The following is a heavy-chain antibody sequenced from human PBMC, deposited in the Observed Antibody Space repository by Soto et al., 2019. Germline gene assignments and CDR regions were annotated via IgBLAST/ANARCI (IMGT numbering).Heavy chain of an antibody. J-gene: IGHJ6*02. CDR1: GGSISSGGYY. Sequence: QVQLQESGPGLVKPSQTLSLTCTVSGGSISSGGYYWSWIRQHPGKGLEWIGYIYYSGSTYYNPSLKRRVTISVATSKNQFSLKLSSVTAADTAVYYCARGGRRSPGMDVWGQGTTVTVSS. CDR2: IYYSGST. V-gene: IGHV4-31*03. CDR3: ARGGRRSPGMDV.